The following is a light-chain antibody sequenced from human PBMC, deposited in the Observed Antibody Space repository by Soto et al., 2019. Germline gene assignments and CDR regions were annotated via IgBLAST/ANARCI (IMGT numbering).Light chain of an antibody. V-gene: IGKV3D-20*02. CDR2: GAS. CDR1: QSVSSSY. CDR3: QQLNSYLIT. Sequence: EIVLTQSPATLSLSPGERATLSCRASQSVSSSYLAWYQQKPGQAPRLLIYGASSRATGIPDRFSGSGSGTDFTLTISSLQPEDFATYYCQQLNSYLITFGQGTRLEIK. J-gene: IGKJ5*01.